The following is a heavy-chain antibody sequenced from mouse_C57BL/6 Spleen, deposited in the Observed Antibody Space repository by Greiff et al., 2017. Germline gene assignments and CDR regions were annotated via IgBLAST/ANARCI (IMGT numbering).Heavy chain of an antibody. CDR1: GFTFSSYG. V-gene: IGHV5-6*01. CDR2: ISSGGSYT. CDR3: ARPYYSGCSHYFDY. J-gene: IGHJ2*01. D-gene: IGHD1-1*02. Sequence: EVQLVESGGDLVKPGGSLKLSCAASGFTFSSYGMSWVRQTPDKRLEWVATISSGGSYTYYPDSVKGRFTISRDNAKNTLYLQMSSLKSENTVMYFCARPYYSGCSHYFDYWGQGTTLTVSS.